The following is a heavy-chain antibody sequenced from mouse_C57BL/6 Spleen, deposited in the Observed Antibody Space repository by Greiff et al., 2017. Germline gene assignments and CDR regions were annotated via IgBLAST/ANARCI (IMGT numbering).Heavy chain of an antibody. CDR1: GYAFRSYW. CDR3: ARSLLRPYYAMDY. J-gene: IGHJ4*01. D-gene: IGHD1-1*01. CDR2: IYPGDGDT. V-gene: IGHV1-80*01. Sequence: VQLQQSGAELVKPGASVKISCKASGYAFRSYWMNWVKQRPGKGLEWIGQIYPGDGDTNYNGKFKGKATLTADKSSSTAYMQLSSLTSEDSAVYCCARSLLRPYYAMDYWGQGTSVTVSS.